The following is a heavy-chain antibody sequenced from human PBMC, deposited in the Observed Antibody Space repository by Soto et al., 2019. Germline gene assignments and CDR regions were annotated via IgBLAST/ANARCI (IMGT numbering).Heavy chain of an antibody. D-gene: IGHD2-2*01. J-gene: IGHJ2*01. Sequence: QHPGKGLEWIGYIYYSGSTYYNPSLKSRVTISVDTSKNQFSLKLSSVTAADTAVYYCFFFQAEDGIRAVRSVSAFLLNRSSDL. CDR2: IYYSGST. V-gene: IGHV4-31*02. CDR3: FFFQAEDGIRAVRSVSAFLLNRSSDL.